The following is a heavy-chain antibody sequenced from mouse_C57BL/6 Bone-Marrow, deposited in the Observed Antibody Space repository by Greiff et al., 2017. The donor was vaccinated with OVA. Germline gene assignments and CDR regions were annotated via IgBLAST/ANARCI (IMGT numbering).Heavy chain of an antibody. CDR3: TTYGSSPFAY. J-gene: IGHJ3*01. Sequence: EVKLMESGAELVRPGASVKLSCTASGFNIKDDYMHWVKQRPEQGLEWIGWIDPENGDTEYASKFQGKATITADTSSNTAYLQLSSLTSEDTAVYYCTTYGSSPFAYWGQGTLVTVSA. CDR1: GFNIKDDY. CDR2: IDPENGDT. V-gene: IGHV14-4*01. D-gene: IGHD1-1*01.